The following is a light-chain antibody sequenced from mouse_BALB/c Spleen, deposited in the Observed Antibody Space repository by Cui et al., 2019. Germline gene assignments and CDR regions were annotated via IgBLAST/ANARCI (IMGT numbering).Light chain of an antibody. Sequence: DIWITQSHSALTVSAGEKVTMRFKSSQGLLASGNQNSEVAWQKQNKGRSPKMVIFWASTRVCGIPGRFIGRGSGTDFPMSINGVQAVDLAVSYCQQSYIAPLTFGAGTKLELK. CDR1: QGLLASGNQNSE. V-gene: IGKV8-34*01. CDR3: QQSYIAPLT. J-gene: IGKJ5*01. CDR2: WAS.